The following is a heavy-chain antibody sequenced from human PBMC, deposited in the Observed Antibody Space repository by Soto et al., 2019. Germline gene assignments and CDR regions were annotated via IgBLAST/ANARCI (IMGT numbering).Heavy chain of an antibody. V-gene: IGHV3-53*01. D-gene: IGHD2-2*01. J-gene: IGHJ6*02. Sequence: LRLSCAASGFTVSSNYMSWVRQAPGKGLEWVSVIYSGGSTYYADSVKGRFTISRDHSKNTLYLQMNSLRAEDTAVYYCARDNYAYGMDVWGQGTTVTVSS. CDR3: ARDNYAYGMDV. CDR1: GFTVSSNY. CDR2: IYSGGST.